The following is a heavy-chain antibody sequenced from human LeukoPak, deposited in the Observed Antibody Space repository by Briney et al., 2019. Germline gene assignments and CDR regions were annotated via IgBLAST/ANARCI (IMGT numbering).Heavy chain of an antibody. Sequence: GASVKVSCKASGYTFTNYGISWVRQAPGQGLEWMGWISAYNGYTDYAQKFQGRVTITTDESTSTAYMELSSLRSEDTAVYYCASGGESIAAPYYYYYMDVWGKGTTVTVSS. CDR3: ASGGESIAAPYYYYYMDV. V-gene: IGHV1-18*01. J-gene: IGHJ6*03. CDR1: GYTFTNYG. D-gene: IGHD6-6*01. CDR2: ISAYNGYT.